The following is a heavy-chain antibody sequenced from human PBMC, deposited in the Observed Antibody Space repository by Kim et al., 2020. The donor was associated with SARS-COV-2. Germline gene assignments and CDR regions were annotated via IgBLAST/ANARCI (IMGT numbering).Heavy chain of an antibody. Sequence: GGSLRLSCVASGFTFSSYEMNWVRQAPGKGLEWVSFISTSGSSISYADSVKGRFTISRDNAENLLYLQLNSLRAEDTAVYYCAREYTSGWYPAFDHWGRGTLVTVSS. CDR2: ISTSGSSI. V-gene: IGHV3-48*03. CDR1: GFTFSSYE. J-gene: IGHJ4*02. D-gene: IGHD6-19*01. CDR3: AREYTSGWYPAFDH.